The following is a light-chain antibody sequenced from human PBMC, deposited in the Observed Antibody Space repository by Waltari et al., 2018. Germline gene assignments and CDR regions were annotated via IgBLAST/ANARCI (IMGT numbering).Light chain of an antibody. J-gene: IGLJ3*02. CDR1: SSNIGRNS. CDR2: NNS. CDR3: AAWDDSLNGV. V-gene: IGLV1-44*01. Sequence: SVLTQPPSASGTPGQRVTISCSGTSSNIGRNSVNWYQQVPGTAPKLLIYNNSPRPSGFPALFACSKSGTSASLDISGLQSEDEADYYCAAWDDSLNGVFGGGTKLTVL.